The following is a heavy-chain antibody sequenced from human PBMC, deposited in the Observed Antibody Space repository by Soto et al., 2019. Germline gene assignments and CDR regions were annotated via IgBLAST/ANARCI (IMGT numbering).Heavy chain of an antibody. J-gene: IGHJ5*02. Sequence: PSETLSLTCTVSGGSVSSGSYYWSWIRQPPGKGLEWIGYIYYGGSTNYNPSLKSRVTISVDTSKNQFSLKLSSVTAADTAVYYCAREVYYYDSSGYYLNWFDPWGQGTLVTVSS. CDR3: AREVYYYDSSGYYLNWFDP. V-gene: IGHV4-61*01. CDR1: GGSVSSGSYY. D-gene: IGHD3-22*01. CDR2: IYYGGST.